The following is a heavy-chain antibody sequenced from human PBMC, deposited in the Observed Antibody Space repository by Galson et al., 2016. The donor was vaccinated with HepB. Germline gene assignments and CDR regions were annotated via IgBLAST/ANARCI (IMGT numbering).Heavy chain of an antibody. V-gene: IGHV1-3*01. CDR1: GYTFNDYG. CDR2: TSAGNDDT. CDR3: AREAWAAAGTFDF. D-gene: IGHD6-13*01. Sequence: SVKVSCKASGYTFNDYGIHWVRQAPGQRLEWMAWTSAGNDDTKHSQQFQGRLTVTRDTSAKSAYMDLSSLRYEDTAVYYCAREAWAAAGTFDFWGQGTLVTVSS. J-gene: IGHJ4*02.